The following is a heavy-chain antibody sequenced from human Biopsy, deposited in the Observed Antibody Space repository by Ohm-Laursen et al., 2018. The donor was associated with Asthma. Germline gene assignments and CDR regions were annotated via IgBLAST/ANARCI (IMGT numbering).Heavy chain of an antibody. Sequence: LGLSCTPSAFTYRIYHIHWLRQAPGKGLEWVAVISYDGRNKFYGDSVKGRFTLSRDNSRNTLYLQMNSLRVEDTAIYYCARTHERWITIHDDALDIWGQGTMVIVSS. CDR1: AFTYRIYH. J-gene: IGHJ3*02. CDR2: ISYDGRNK. D-gene: IGHD3-10*01. V-gene: IGHV3-30*03. CDR3: ARTHERWITIHDDALDI.